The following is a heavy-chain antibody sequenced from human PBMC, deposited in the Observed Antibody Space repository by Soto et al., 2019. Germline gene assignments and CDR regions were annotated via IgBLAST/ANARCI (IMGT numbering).Heavy chain of an antibody. J-gene: IGHJ4*02. Sequence: QVQLVESGGGVVQPGRSLRLSCAASGFTFDTYGMHWVRQAPGKGLEWVAVISYDGRNRYYADSVKGRFTISRDNSKNTLYLQMNSLRSEDTAVYYCAKDHIVAAAPDYWGQGTLVTVSS. D-gene: IGHD2-2*01. CDR1: GFTFDTYG. CDR2: ISYDGRNR. CDR3: AKDHIVAAAPDY. V-gene: IGHV3-30*18.